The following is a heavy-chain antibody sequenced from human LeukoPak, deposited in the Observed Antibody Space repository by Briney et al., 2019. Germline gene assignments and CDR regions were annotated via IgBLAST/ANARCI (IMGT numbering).Heavy chain of an antibody. D-gene: IGHD2-2*01. CDR3: ALGYCSSTSCHPPPAAFDI. CDR2: INHGGSI. Sequence: SETLSLTCAIYGGSFSDYYWSWIRQSPGKGLEWIGEINHGGSINHNPSLKSRVSMSVDTSKNQFSLKLRSVTAADTAVYYCALGYCSSTSCHPPPAAFDIWGQGTMVTVSS. V-gene: IGHV4-34*01. J-gene: IGHJ3*02. CDR1: GGSFSDYY.